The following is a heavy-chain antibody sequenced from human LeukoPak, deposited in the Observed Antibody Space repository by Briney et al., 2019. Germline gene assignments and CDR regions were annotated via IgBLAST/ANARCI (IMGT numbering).Heavy chain of an antibody. CDR1: GYTFTSYW. CDR2: INPDGGST. V-gene: IGHV1-46*01. Sequence: ASMKVSCKASGYTFTSYWIQWVRQAPGQGLEWMGLINPDGGSTAYAHRFQGRVTMTRDTSTSTVYMDLSSLRSEDTAVYYCARAPRNSSTMLDYWGQGTLVTVSS. J-gene: IGHJ4*02. CDR3: ARAPRNSSTMLDY. D-gene: IGHD6-13*01.